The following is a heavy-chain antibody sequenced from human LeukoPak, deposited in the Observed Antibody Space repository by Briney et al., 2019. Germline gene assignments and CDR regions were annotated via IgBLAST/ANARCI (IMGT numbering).Heavy chain of an antibody. CDR3: ARVPTTHYQLLNYGMDV. CDR2: MNPNSGNT. CDR1: GYTFTSYD. J-gene: IGHJ6*02. V-gene: IGHV1-8*01. D-gene: IGHD2-2*01. Sequence: VASVKVSCKASGYTFTSYDINWVRQATGQGLEWMGWMNPNSGNTGYAQKFQGRVTMTRNTSISTAYMELSSLRSEDTAVYYCARVPTTHYQLLNYGMDVWGQGTTVTVSS.